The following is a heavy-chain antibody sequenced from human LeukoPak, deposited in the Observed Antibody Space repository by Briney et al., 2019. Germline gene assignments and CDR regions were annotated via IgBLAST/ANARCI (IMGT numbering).Heavy chain of an antibody. V-gene: IGHV4-39*01. CDR2: IYHSGST. CDR1: AGSISSSSYY. Sequence: SETLSLTCTVSAGSISSSSYYWGWIRQPPGKGLEWIGSIYHSGSTYSSPSLRSRLTISVDTSKNRFSLKLSSVTAADTAVYFCARQPSITIFGILIPKYFEYWGQGTLVTVSS. CDR3: ARQPSITIFGILIPKYFEY. J-gene: IGHJ4*02. D-gene: IGHD3-3*01.